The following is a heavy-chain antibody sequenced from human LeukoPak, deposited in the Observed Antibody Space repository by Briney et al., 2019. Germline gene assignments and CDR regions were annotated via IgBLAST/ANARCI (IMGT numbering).Heavy chain of an antibody. D-gene: IGHD3-16*02. CDR1: GYTFTGYY. V-gene: IGHV1-2*02. CDR2: INPNSGGT. CDR3: AINSLPRVGRYYYHMDV. Sequence: ASVKVSCKASGYTFTGYYMHWVRQAPGQALEWMGWINPNSGGTNYAQKFQGKVTMTRDTSISTAYMELNRLISDDTAVYYCAINSLPRVGRYYYHMDVWGKGTTVTISS. J-gene: IGHJ6*03.